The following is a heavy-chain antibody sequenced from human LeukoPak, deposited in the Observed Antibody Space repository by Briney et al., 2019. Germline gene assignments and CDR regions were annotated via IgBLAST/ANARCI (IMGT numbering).Heavy chain of an antibody. Sequence: SETLSLTCTVSGGSINSYYWSWIRQPPGKGLEWIGYIHYSGSTNYNPSLKGRVSISADTSKTQFSLNLSSVTAADTAVYYCAIHGMGSGWYSALDFWGQGTLVTVSS. CDR1: GGSINSYY. J-gene: IGHJ4*02. CDR3: AIHGMGSGWYSALDF. CDR2: IHYSGST. V-gene: IGHV4-59*08. D-gene: IGHD6-19*01.